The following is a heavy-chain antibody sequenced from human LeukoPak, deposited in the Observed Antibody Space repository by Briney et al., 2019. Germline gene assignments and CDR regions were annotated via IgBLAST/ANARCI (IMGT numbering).Heavy chain of an antibody. CDR2: IYYSGST. D-gene: IGHD6-13*01. CDR1: GGSISSGTYY. CDR3: VRHPAAGGTGFYGMDV. J-gene: IGHJ6*02. V-gene: IGHV4-39*01. Sequence: KSSETLSLTCTVSGGSISSGTYYWGWIRQPPGRGLEWIGTIYYSGSTYYNPSLRSRVTVSVDTSKNQFSLKVSSVTAADTAVYYCVRHPAAGGTGFYGMDVWGQGTTVTVSS.